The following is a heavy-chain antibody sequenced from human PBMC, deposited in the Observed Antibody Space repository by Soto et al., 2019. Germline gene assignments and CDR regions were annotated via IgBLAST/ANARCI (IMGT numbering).Heavy chain of an antibody. CDR3: ARDILPGYSSGRMDV. CDR2: IWYDGSNK. J-gene: IGHJ6*02. V-gene: IGHV3-33*01. CDR1: GFTFSSYG. D-gene: IGHD3-9*01. Sequence: GGSLRLSCAASGFTFSSYGMPWVRQAPGKGLEWVAVIWYDGSNKYYADSVKGRFTISRDNSKNTLYLQMNSLRAEDTAVYYCARDILPGYSSGRMDVWGQGTTVTVSS.